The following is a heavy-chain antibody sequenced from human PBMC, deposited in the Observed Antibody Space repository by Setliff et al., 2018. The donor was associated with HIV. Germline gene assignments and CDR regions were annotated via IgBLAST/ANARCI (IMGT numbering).Heavy chain of an antibody. CDR1: GYTFTSYD. V-gene: IGHV1-8*02. CDR3: ARWAAGGTGWFDP. CDR2: MNPNNGNT. Sequence: ASVKVSCKASGYTFTSYDINWVRQATGQGLEWMGWMNPNNGNTGYAQKFQGRVTMTRNTSIRTAYMELRRLRFDDTAVYYCARWAAGGTGWFDPWGQGTLVTVSS. J-gene: IGHJ5*02. D-gene: IGHD6-13*01.